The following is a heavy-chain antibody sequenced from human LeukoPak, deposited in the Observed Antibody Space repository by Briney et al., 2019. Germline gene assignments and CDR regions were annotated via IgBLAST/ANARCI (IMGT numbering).Heavy chain of an antibody. CDR2: INPNSGGT. V-gene: IGHV1-2*02. CDR1: GYTFTGHH. Sequence: ASVTVSCKASGYTFTGHHMYWVRQAPGQGREWMGWINPNSGGTNFVQKFQGRVTMTRDTSISTAYMELSSLRTHGPVVQYCALSTVATEAFDIWGQGTKVTVSS. CDR3: ALSTVATEAFDI. J-gene: IGHJ3*02. D-gene: IGHD4-17*01.